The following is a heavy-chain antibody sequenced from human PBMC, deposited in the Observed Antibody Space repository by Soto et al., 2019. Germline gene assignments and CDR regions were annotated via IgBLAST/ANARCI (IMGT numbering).Heavy chain of an antibody. CDR2: VTYEETEI. CDR1: GFTFRDCG. Sequence: QVQLVESGGGVVQPGRSLRLSCAASGFTFRDCGMHWVRQAPGKGLEWVAVVTYEETEIHYADSVRGRFTISRDNSKNMVYLHMDILRVEGTAVYSSGEAQTSGCSPTGGYWGQGTLITVSS. V-gene: IGHV3-30*18. CDR3: GEAQTSGCSPTGGY. J-gene: IGHJ4*02. D-gene: IGHD6-25*01.